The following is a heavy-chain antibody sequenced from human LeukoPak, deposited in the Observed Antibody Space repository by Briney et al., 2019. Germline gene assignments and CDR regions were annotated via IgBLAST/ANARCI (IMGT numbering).Heavy chain of an antibody. CDR1: GFTFSDYW. V-gene: IGHV3-7*01. CDR3: ARDDSCFDY. CDR2: INKDGSKI. Sequence: GGSLRVSCAASGFTFSDYWMSWVRQTPGKGLEWVANINKDGSKIYYVDSVKGRFTISRDNAKNSLFLQMDSLRAEDTAIYYCARDDSCFDYWGQGMQVTVSS. D-gene: IGHD3-22*01. J-gene: IGHJ4*02.